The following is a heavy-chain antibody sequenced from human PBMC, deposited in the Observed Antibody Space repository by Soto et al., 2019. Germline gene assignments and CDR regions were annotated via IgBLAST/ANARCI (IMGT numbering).Heavy chain of an antibody. Sequence: QVQLQESGPGLVKPSQTLSLTCTVSGGSISSGGYYWSWIRQHPGKGLEWIGYIYYSGGTYYNPSLKSRVTISVDTSKNQFSLKLSSVTAADTAVYYCARDGVSKYGDHYFDYWGQGTLVTVSS. CDR3: ARDGVSKYGDHYFDY. V-gene: IGHV4-31*03. J-gene: IGHJ4*02. D-gene: IGHD4-17*01. CDR2: IYYSGGT. CDR1: GGSISSGGYY.